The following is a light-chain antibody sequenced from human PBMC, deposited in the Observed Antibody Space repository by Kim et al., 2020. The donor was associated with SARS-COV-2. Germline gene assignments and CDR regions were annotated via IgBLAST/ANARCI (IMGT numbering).Light chain of an antibody. CDR2: AAS. CDR3: QKYNSAPWT. V-gene: IGKV1-27*01. Sequence: ASLGDRGTITCRASQDIANSLAWYQQKPGKVPKVLIYAASTLQSGVPSRFSGSGSGTEFTLTIGSLQTEDVATYYCQKYNSAPWTFGPGTKVDIK. J-gene: IGKJ1*01. CDR1: QDIANS.